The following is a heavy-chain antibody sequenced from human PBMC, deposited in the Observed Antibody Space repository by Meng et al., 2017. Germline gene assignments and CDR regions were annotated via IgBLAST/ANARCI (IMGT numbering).Heavy chain of an antibody. J-gene: IGHJ6*02. CDR3: ARGWFGELDYYYGMAV. CDR2: ISAYNGNT. Sequence: ASVKVSCKASGYTFTSYGISWVRQAPGQGPEWMGWISAYNGNTNYAQKLQGRVTMTTDTSTSTAYMELRSLRSDDTAVYYCARGWFGELDYYYGMAVWGQGTTVTVSS. D-gene: IGHD3-10*01. CDR1: GYTFTSYG. V-gene: IGHV1-18*01.